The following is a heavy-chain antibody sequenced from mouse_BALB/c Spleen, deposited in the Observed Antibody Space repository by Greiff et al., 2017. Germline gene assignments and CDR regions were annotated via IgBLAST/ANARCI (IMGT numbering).Heavy chain of an antibody. J-gene: IGHJ2*01. CDR1: GFTFSSFG. V-gene: IGHV5-17*02. Sequence: EVQRVESGGGLVQPGGSRKLSCAASGFTFSSFGMHWVRQAPEKGLEWVAYISSGSSTIYYADTVKGRFTISRDNPKNTLFLQMTSLRSEDTAMYYCARRGYDYDYFDYWGQGTTLTVSS. D-gene: IGHD2-4*01. CDR3: ARRGYDYDYFDY. CDR2: ISSGSSTI.